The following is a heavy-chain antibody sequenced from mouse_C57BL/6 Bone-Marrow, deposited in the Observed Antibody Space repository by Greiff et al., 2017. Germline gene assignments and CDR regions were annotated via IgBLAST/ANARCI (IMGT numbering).Heavy chain of an antibody. CDR2: IDPSDSYT. Sequence: QVQLKQSGAELVMPGASVKLSCKASGYTFTSYWMHWVKQRPGQGLEWIGEIDPSDSYTNYNQKFKGKSTLTVDKSSSTAYMQLSSLTSEDSAVYYCARDGYYPYWGQGTTLTVSS. CDR1: GYTFTSYW. V-gene: IGHV1-69*01. D-gene: IGHD2-3*01. CDR3: ARDGYYPY. J-gene: IGHJ2*01.